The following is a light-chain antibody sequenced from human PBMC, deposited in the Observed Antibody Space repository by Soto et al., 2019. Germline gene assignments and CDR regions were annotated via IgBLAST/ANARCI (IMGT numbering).Light chain of an antibody. CDR2: GAS. CDR3: QKTYSFPLT. CDR1: QGISGW. Sequence: DIQMTQSPSSVSASVGDRVTITCRASQGISGWLVWFQQKPGKAPKLLIHGASSLPSGGPSRFSGSGSGTDFTLTIRGLQAEDFATYYCQKTYSFPLTFGGGTKVEIK. J-gene: IGKJ4*01. V-gene: IGKV1D-12*01.